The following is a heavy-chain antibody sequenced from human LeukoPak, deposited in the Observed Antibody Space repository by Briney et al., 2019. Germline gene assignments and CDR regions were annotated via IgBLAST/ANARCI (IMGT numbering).Heavy chain of an antibody. CDR3: ARAYSSSWYGGNWFDP. CDR2: INHSGST. V-gene: IGHV4-34*01. CDR1: GGSFSGYY. Sequence: PSETLSLTCAVYGGSFSGYYWSWIRQPPGKGLEWIGEINHSGSTNYNPSLKSRVTISVDTSKNQFSLKLSSVTAADTAVYYCARAYSSSWYGGNWFDPWGQGTLVTVSS. J-gene: IGHJ5*02. D-gene: IGHD6-13*01.